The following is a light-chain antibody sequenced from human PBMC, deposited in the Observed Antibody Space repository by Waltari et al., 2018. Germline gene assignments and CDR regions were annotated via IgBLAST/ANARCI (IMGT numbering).Light chain of an antibody. CDR1: QDIINY. J-gene: IGKJ3*01. V-gene: IGKV1-9*01. CDR3: QQLNSYL. Sequence: DIQLTQSPSFLSASVGDRVTITCRASQDIINYLAWYQQKPGQAPKLLIYAASTLQSGVPSRFSGSGSGTDFTLTISSLQPEDFATYYCQQLNSYLFGPGTKVDIE. CDR2: AAS.